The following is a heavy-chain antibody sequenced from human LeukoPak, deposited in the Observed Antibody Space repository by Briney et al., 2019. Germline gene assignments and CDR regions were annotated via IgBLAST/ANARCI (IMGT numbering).Heavy chain of an antibody. J-gene: IGHJ4*02. D-gene: IGHD3-22*01. CDR2: ININNDGT. Sequence: ATVKVSCKTSGYMFTGYYIHWARQVPGQGLEWMGWININNDGTNYAQKFQGRVTMTRDTSISTAYMELSRLRSDDTAVYYCARDSRVYYDSSGYYPDYWGQGTLVTVSS. V-gene: IGHV1-2*02. CDR3: ARDSRVYYDSSGYYPDY. CDR1: GYMFTGYY.